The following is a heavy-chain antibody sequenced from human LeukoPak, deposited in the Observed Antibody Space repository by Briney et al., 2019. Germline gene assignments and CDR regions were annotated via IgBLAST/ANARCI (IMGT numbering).Heavy chain of an antibody. D-gene: IGHD2-15*01. V-gene: IGHV4-31*03. J-gene: IGHJ6*04. CDR3: ARDQIGGLGSSSRGSSYPYYYYGVDV. CDR2: GYYSGST. CDR1: RGSISSGGYY. Sequence: PSQTLSLTCTVSRGSISSGGYYWSWVRHHPGKGLEWIGYGYYSGSTYYSPSLKSRVTISVDPSKNQFLPKRSAVNAGDRAVYYCARDQIGGLGSSSRGSSYPYYYYGVDVWGKGTTVTVSS.